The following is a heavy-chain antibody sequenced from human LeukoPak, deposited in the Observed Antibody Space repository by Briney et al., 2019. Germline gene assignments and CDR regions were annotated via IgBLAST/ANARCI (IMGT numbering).Heavy chain of an antibody. Sequence: SETLSLTCTVSGGSIRYHYWSWIRQPAGKGLEWIGRIYATGSPTYNPSLKSRVTMSQDTSKNQFSLKLTSVTAADTAMYYCTRVKRYTNAYYFDSWGQGTLVTVSS. V-gene: IGHV4-4*07. CDR2: IYATGSP. CDR1: GGSIRYHY. CDR3: TRVKRYTNAYYFDS. D-gene: IGHD2-8*01. J-gene: IGHJ4*02.